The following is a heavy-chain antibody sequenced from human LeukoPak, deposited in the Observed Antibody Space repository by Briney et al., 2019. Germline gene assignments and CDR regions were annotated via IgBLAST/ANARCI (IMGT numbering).Heavy chain of an antibody. J-gene: IGHJ3*02. CDR2: ISYDGSNK. V-gene: IGHV3-30-3*01. CDR1: GFTFSNYA. CDR3: AKDLYDSSESAFDI. Sequence: GGALRLSCAASGFTFSNYAMHWVRQGPGKGLDCVAVISYDGSNKYYADSVKGRFTISRDNSKNTLYLQMNRMRDENTAVYYCAKDLYDSSESAFDIWGQGTMVTVSS. D-gene: IGHD3-22*01.